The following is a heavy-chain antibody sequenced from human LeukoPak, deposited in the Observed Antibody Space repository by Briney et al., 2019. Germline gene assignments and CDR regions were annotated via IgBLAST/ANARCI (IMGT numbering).Heavy chain of an antibody. CDR1: GFTFSSYG. Sequence: PGGSLRLSCAASGFTFSSYGMHWVRQAPGKGLEWVAVIWYDGSNKYYADSVKGRFTISRDNSKNTLYLQMNSLRPEDTAVYYCARDRSSGWYYFDYWGQGTLVTVSS. CDR3: ARDRSSGWYYFDY. V-gene: IGHV3-33*01. D-gene: IGHD6-19*01. J-gene: IGHJ4*02. CDR2: IWYDGSNK.